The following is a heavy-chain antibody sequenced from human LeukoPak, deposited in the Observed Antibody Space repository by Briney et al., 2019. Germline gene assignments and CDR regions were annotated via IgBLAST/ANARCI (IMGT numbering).Heavy chain of an antibody. D-gene: IGHD3-10*01. CDR1: GYSFTSYW. Sequence: HGASLQISCKGSGYSFTSYWIGWVRQMPGKGLEWMGIIYPGDSDTRYSPSFQGQVTISADKSISTAYLQWSSLKASDTAMYYCARPSMVLAFDIWGQGTMVTVSS. J-gene: IGHJ3*02. V-gene: IGHV5-51*01. CDR2: IYPGDSDT. CDR3: ARPSMVLAFDI.